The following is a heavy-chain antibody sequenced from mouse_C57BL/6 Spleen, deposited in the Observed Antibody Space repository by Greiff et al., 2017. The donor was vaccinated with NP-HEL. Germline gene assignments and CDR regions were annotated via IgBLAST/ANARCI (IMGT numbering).Heavy chain of an antibody. Sequence: QVQLQQPGAELVKPGASVKLSCKASGYTFTSYWIHWVKQRPGQGLEWIGMIHPNSGSTNYNEKFKSKATLTVDKSSSTAYMQLSSLTSEDSAVYYCARDDYEGRYFDYWGQGTTLTVSS. D-gene: IGHD2-4*01. CDR1: GYTFTSYW. V-gene: IGHV1-64*01. CDR2: IHPNSGST. CDR3: ARDDYEGRYFDY. J-gene: IGHJ2*01.